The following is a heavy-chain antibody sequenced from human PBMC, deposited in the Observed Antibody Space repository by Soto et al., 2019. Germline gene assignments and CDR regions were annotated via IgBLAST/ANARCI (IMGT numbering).Heavy chain of an antibody. V-gene: IGHV1-2*04. Sequence: ASVKVSCKASGYSFTDYHIHWVRQAPGQGLEWLGRINPKSGGASTAQKFQGWVTMTTDTSISTASMELTRLTSDDTAIYYCARGDSTDCSYRVWSFFHNHDLDVWGQGTTVTVS. D-gene: IGHD2-21*01. CDR3: ARGDSTDCSYRVWSFFHNHDLDV. CDR1: GYSFTDYH. CDR2: INPKSGGA. J-gene: IGHJ6*01.